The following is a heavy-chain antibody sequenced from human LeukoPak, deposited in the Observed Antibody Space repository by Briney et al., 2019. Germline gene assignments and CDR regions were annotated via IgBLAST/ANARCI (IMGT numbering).Heavy chain of an antibody. Sequence: AGGSLRLSCAASGFTVSSNYMSWVRQAPGKGLEWVSVIYSGGSTYYADSVKGRFTISRDNSKNTLYLQMNSLRAEDTAVYYCARVFPTQYYYDSSGYLDYWGQGTLVTVSS. V-gene: IGHV3-53*01. J-gene: IGHJ4*02. CDR3: ARVFPTQYYYDSSGYLDY. D-gene: IGHD3-22*01. CDR1: GFTVSSNY. CDR2: IYSGGST.